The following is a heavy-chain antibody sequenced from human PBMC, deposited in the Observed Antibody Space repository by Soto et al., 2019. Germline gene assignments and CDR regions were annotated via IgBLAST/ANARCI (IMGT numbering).Heavy chain of an antibody. Sequence: ASVKVSCKASGYTFTGYYMHWVRQAPGQGLEWMGCFNPKDGETIYAQKFQGRVTMTEDTSTDTAYMELSSLRSEDTAVYYCATVTTVTYYFDYWGQGTLVTVSS. D-gene: IGHD4-17*01. CDR2: FNPKDGET. CDR1: GYTFTGYY. V-gene: IGHV1-24*01. CDR3: ATVTTVTYYFDY. J-gene: IGHJ4*02.